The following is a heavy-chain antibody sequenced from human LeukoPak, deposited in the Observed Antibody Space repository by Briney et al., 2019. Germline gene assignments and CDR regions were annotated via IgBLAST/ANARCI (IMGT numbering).Heavy chain of an antibody. CDR1: SDPITSYY. CDR3: ARSDWYLNLDY. Sequence: SETLSLTCTVSSDPITSYYWNWIRQPPGKGLEWIGYISSSGTTNYNPSLKSRVTISIDTSKNQFSLRLSSVNAADTAVYYCARSDWYLNLDYRGQGTLVTVSS. D-gene: IGHD6-19*01. V-gene: IGHV4-59*01. J-gene: IGHJ4*02. CDR2: ISSSGTT.